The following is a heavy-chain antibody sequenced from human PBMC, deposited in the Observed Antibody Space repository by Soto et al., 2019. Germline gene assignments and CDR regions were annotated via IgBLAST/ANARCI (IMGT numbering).Heavy chain of an antibody. V-gene: IGHV1-8*01. D-gene: IGHD3-10*01. Sequence: QVQLVQSGAEAKKPGASVKVSCRASGYPFTDYDINWVRQATGQGLEWMGWMNPNNGDTVYAQKSQGRVAMTREASIRTLYMELSSLTSDDTAVYYCARSNYGSKLRGAFDPWGQGTLVTVSS. J-gene: IGHJ5*02. CDR1: GYPFTDYD. CDR2: MNPNNGDT. CDR3: ARSNYGSKLRGAFDP.